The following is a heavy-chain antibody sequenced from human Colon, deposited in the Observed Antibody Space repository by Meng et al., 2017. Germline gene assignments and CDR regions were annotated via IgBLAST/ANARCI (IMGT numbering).Heavy chain of an antibody. D-gene: IGHD1-1*01. CDR1: GDSLSSDIG. Sequence: VPPQAPGTGLVKPSGTLSLTSTVSGDSLSSDIGLSWVRQPPGKGLEWIGEVYHRGDTNYNPSLKSRVVISVDRSKNQFSLNLSSVTAADTAVYYCGRDQGRQLINHWGQGTLVTVSS. CDR2: VYHRGDT. V-gene: IGHV4-4*02. J-gene: IGHJ4*02. CDR3: GRDQGRQLINH.